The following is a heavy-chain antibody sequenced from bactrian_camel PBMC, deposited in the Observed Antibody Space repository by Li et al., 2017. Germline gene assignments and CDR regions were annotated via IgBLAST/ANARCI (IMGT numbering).Heavy chain of an antibody. D-gene: IGHD2*01. CDR1: GDTNSTYC. Sequence: DVQLVESGGDPVQTGGSLRLSCVASGDTNSTYCMAWFRQAPGKEREGVARIATGSGNTYYADSVKGRFTISQDNAKNTVYLQMNSLKPEDTAMYYCAARGPYCYTKLSVRDFTYWGQGTQVTVS. CDR2: IATGSGNT. CDR3: AARGPYCYTKLSVRDFTY. V-gene: IGHV3S40*01. J-gene: IGHJ6*01.